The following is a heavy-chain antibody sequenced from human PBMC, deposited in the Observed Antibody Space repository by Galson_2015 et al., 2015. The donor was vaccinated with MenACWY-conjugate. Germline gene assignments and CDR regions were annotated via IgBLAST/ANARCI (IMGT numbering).Heavy chain of an antibody. Sequence: SVKVSCKASGDSLNTYSFNWIRQAPGQGPEWLGGIIPVFHTTDYAQRFQGRLTITADESTSTVYVELSSLRSDDTAIYYCARPGGDYEQRTFFDYWGQGTLVTVSS. CDR3: ARPGGDYEQRTFFDY. CDR1: GDSLNTYS. V-gene: IGHV1-69*13. D-gene: IGHD4-17*01. J-gene: IGHJ4*02. CDR2: IIPVFHTT.